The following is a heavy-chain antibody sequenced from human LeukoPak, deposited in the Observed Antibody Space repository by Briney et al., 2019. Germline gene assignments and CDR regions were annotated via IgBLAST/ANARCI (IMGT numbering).Heavy chain of an antibody. CDR1: GGTFSSYA. CDR3: ARAHPSAFYDVREYYCYKDV. CDR2: IIPIFGTA. J-gene: IGHJ6*03. Sequence: SVKVSCKASGGTFSSYAISWVRQAPGQGLEWMGGIIPIFGTANYAQKFQGRVTITADESTSTAYMELSSLRSEDTAVYYCARAHPSAFYDVREYYCYKDVWGKGTTVTVSS. V-gene: IGHV1-69*13. D-gene: IGHD2/OR15-2a*01.